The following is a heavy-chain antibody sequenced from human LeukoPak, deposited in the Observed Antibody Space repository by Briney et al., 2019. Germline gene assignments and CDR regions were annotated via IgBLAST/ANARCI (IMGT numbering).Heavy chain of an antibody. CDR3: ARDYYGP. V-gene: IGHV3-66*03. D-gene: IGHD3-22*01. CDR2: IYSRGST. Sequence: PGGSLRLSCAASGFTVSNNYMRWVRQAPGKGLEWVSSIYSRGSTSYVDSVKGRFTISRDNSKNTLFLQMNSLRVEDTAVNYCARDYYGPWGQGTLVTVSS. J-gene: IGHJ5*02. CDR1: GFTVSNNY.